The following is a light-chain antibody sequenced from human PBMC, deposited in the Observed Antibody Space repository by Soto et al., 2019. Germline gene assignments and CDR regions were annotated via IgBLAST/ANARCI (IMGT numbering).Light chain of an antibody. CDR2: DAS. CDR3: QQYASSPYT. Sequence: DIVMTQSPATLSVSPGERATLSCRASQSINNNLAWYQQKPGQAPRLLIYDASTRATGVPARFSGSGSGTEFTLTISSLQSEDFAVYYCQQYASSPYTFGQGTNLEIK. V-gene: IGKV3-15*01. CDR1: QSINNN. J-gene: IGKJ2*01.